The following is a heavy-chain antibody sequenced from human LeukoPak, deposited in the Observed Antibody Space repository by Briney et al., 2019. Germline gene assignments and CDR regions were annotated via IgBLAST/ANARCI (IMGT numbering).Heavy chain of an antibody. CDR2: IIPIFGTA. V-gene: IGHV1-69*05. Sequence: GSSVKVSCKASGGTFSSYAISWVRQAPGQGLEWMGRIIPIFGTANYAQKFQGRVTITTDESTSTAYMELSSLRSEDTAVYYCVRDKGFQYYYMDHWGKGTTVTVSS. J-gene: IGHJ6*03. CDR3: VRDKGFQYYYMDH. D-gene: IGHD3-3*01. CDR1: GGTFSSYA.